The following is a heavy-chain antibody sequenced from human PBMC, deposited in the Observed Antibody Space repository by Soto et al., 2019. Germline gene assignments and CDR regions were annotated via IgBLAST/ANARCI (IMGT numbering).Heavy chain of an antibody. V-gene: IGHV3-74*01. Sequence: DVQLVESGGGLVKPGGSLRVSCAASGFTLGSHRIHWVRHPPGKGLEWVSRIDTDGGGTSYADSVKGRFTSSTDNAKNTVYLQMNGLRAEDTAVYYCATVFDLWGQGTLVTVSS. CDR3: ATVFDL. J-gene: IGHJ5*02. CDR2: IDTDGGGT. CDR1: GFTLGSHR.